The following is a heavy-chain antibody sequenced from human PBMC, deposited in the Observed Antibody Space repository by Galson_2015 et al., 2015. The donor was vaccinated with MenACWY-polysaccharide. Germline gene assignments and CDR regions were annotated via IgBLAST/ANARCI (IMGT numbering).Heavy chain of an antibody. D-gene: IGHD6-13*01. CDR3: AKDISVASVGSDY. CDR1: GFTFDDYA. V-gene: IGHV3-9*01. J-gene: IGHJ4*02. Sequence: SLRLSCAASGFTFDDYAMHWVRQAPGKGVEWASGISWDSGRMTYAGSVKGRFIISRDHAKNSLYLQMNSLRPEDTALYYCAKDISVASVGSDYWGQGTLVTVSS. CDR2: ISWDSGRM.